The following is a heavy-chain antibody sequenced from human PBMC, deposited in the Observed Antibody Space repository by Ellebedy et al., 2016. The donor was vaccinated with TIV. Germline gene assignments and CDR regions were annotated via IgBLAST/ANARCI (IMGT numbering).Heavy chain of an antibody. V-gene: IGHV3-30*03. J-gene: IGHJ4*02. CDR3: APGGGNGAFDY. Sequence: GESLKISXAASGFTFSSYGMHWVRQAPGKGLEWVAVISYDGSNKYYADSVKGRFTISRDNSKNTLYLQMNSLRAEDTAVYYCAPGGGNGAFDYWGQGTLVTVSS. CDR2: ISYDGSNK. CDR1: GFTFSSYG. D-gene: IGHD4-23*01.